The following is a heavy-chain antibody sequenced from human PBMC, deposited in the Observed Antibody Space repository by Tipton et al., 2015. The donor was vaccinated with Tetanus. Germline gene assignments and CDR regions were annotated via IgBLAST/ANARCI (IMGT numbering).Heavy chain of an antibody. CDR1: GDSVSSGSYY. D-gene: IGHD6-19*01. CDR3: VRESSSGWFVDY. V-gene: IGHV4-61*01. J-gene: IGHJ4*02. Sequence: TLSLTCSVSGDSVSSGSYYWTWIRQPPGKGLEWIGYIYRTGSTKYNSSLRDRVTIALDTSTNQFSLKLNSVTAADTAVYYCVRESSSGWFVDYWGQGTVVTVFS. CDR2: IYRTGST.